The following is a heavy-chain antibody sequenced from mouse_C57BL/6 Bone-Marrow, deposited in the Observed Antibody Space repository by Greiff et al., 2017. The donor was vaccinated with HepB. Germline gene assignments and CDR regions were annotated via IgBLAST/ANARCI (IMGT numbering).Heavy chain of an antibody. CDR3: ARWDYDYEPRVAY. V-gene: IGHV1-55*01. D-gene: IGHD2-4*01. CDR2: IYPGSGST. J-gene: IGHJ3*01. Sequence: QVQLQQPGAELVKPGASVKMSCKASGYTFTSYWITWVKQRPGQGLEWIGDIYPGSGSTNYNEKFKSKATLTVDTSSSTASMQLSSLTSEDSAVYYCARWDYDYEPRVAYWGQGTRVTVSA. CDR1: GYTFTSYW.